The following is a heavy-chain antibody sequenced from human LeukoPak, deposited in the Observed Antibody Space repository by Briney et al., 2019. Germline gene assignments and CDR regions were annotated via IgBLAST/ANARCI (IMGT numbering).Heavy chain of an antibody. D-gene: IGHD1-26*01. V-gene: IGHV1-69*05. CDR2: IIPIFGTA. J-gene: IGHJ3*02. Sequence: SVKVSCKASGGTFSSCAISWVRQAPGQGLEWMGGIIPIFGTANYAQKFRGRVTITTDESTSTAYMELSSLRSEDTAVYYCALRARATGDAFDIWGQGTMVTVSS. CDR3: ALRARATGDAFDI. CDR1: GGTFSSCA.